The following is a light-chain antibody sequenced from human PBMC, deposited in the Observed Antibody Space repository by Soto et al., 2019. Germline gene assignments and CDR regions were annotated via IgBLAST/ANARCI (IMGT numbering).Light chain of an antibody. J-gene: IGLJ1*01. Sequence: QSVLTQPPSAPGTPGQRVTISCSGSSSNIGTYAVNWYQQLPGTAPKLLIYDNNQRPSGVPDRLSGSKSGTSASLAISGLQSEDEADYYCAAWDDSLNGLFVFGPGTKVTVL. CDR2: DNN. V-gene: IGLV1-44*01. CDR1: SSNIGTYA. CDR3: AAWDDSLNGLFV.